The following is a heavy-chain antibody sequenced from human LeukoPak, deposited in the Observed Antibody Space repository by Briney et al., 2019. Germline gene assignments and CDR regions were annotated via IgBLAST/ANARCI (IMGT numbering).Heavy chain of an antibody. CDR2: IYYSGST. CDR1: GGSISSGDYY. CDR3: ARDGSSGWYLGDNWFDP. D-gene: IGHD6-19*01. J-gene: IGHJ5*02. Sequence: SETLSLTCTVSGGSISSGDYYWSWIRQPPGKGLEWIGYIYYSGSTYYNPSLKSRVTISVDTSKNQFSLKLSSVTAADTAVYYCARDGSSGWYLGDNWFDPWGQGTLVTVSS. V-gene: IGHV4-30-4*02.